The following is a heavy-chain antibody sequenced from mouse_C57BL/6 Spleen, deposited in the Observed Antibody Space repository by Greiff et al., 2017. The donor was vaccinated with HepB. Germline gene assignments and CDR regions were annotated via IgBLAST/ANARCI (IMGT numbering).Heavy chain of an antibody. J-gene: IGHJ3*01. CDR3: AREGYDYASEFAY. CDR2: ISSGGSYT. CDR1: GFTFSSYG. V-gene: IGHV5-6*01. D-gene: IGHD2-4*01. Sequence: EVQLMESGGDLVKPGGSLKLSCAASGFTFSSYGMSWVRQTPDKRLVWVATISSGGSYTYYPDSVKGRFTISRDNDKNTLYLQMSSLKSEDTAMYYCAREGYDYASEFAYWGQGTLVTVSA.